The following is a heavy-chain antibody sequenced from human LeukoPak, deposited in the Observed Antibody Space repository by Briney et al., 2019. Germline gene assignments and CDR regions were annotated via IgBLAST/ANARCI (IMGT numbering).Heavy chain of an antibody. CDR1: GFTFSSYG. CDR2: IWYDGSNK. CDR3: ARDVYDSSGYMFDY. Sequence: GGSLRLSCAASGFTFSSYGMHWVRQAPGKGLEWVAVIWYDGSNKYYADSVKGRFTISRDNSKNTLYLQMNSLRAEDTAVYYCARDVYDSSGYMFDYWGQGTLVTVSS. V-gene: IGHV3-33*01. J-gene: IGHJ4*02. D-gene: IGHD3-22*01.